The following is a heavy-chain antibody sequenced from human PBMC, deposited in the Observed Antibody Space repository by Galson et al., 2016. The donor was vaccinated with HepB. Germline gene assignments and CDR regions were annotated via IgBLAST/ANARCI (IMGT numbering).Heavy chain of an antibody. CDR1: GDSITNTTHY. J-gene: IGHJ6*02. V-gene: IGHV4-39*07. CDR2: IYYSGCT. Sequence: SETLSLTCTVSGDSITNTTHYWGWIRQPPGKGLEWIGSIYYSGCTYYNPSLKSRVTISVDTSKNQFSLNLRSVTAADTAVYYCARDRWNYAAYFYSGMDVWGQGTTVTVAS. D-gene: IGHD3-16*01. CDR3: ARDRWNYAAYFYSGMDV.